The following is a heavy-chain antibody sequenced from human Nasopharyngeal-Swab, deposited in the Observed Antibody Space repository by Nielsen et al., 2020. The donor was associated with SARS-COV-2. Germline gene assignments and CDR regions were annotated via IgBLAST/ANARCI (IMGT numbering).Heavy chain of an antibody. J-gene: IGHJ6*02. CDR1: GYTFTSYG. CDR3: ARDPDYGDFLYYYYGMDV. D-gene: IGHD4-17*01. V-gene: IGHV1-18*01. Sequence: ASAKVSCKASGYTFTSYGISWVRQAPGQGLEWMGWISAYNGNTNYAQKLQGRVTMTTDTSTSKAYMELRSLRSDDTAVYYCARDPDYGDFLYYYYGMDVWGQGTTVTVSS. CDR2: ISAYNGNT.